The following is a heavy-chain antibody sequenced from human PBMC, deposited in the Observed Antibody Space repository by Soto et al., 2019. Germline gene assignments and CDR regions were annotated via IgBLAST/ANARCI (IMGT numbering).Heavy chain of an antibody. Sequence: QVQLVQSGAEVKKPGASVKVSCKASGYTFTSYDINWVRQATGQGLECMGGMNPNSGNKGYAQKFQGKVTMTKNTSISKAYMELSSLRSEDTDMYYCATQNYDSIWGSSTFHIWGQGTMVTVSS. CDR2: MNPNSGNK. D-gene: IGHD3-16*01. J-gene: IGHJ3*02. V-gene: IGHV1-8*01. CDR3: ATQNYDSIWGSSTFHI. CDR1: GYTFTSYD.